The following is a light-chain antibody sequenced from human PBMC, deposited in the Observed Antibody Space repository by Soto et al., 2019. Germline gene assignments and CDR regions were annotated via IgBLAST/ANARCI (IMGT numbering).Light chain of an antibody. J-gene: IGKJ3*01. CDR2: AAS. V-gene: IGKV1-39*01. CDR3: QQTYSSST. Sequence: DIQMTQSPSSLSASVGDRVTITCRASQSISNNLNWYHQKPGKRPKLLIFAASTLQSGVPSRFSGGGSGTDFTLTINSLQPEDFATYYCQQTYSSSTFGPGTKVDIK. CDR1: QSISNN.